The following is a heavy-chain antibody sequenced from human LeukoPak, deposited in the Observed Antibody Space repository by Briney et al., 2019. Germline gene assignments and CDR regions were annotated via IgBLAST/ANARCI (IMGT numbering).Heavy chain of an antibody. V-gene: IGHV5-51*01. CDR1: GYSVSIYW. CDR3: ARRTAYMEYFDL. CDR2: IYPDDSDT. Sequence: GESLKISCKGFGYSVSIYWIGWVRQMPGKGLEWMGIIYPDDSDTRYNPSFVGQVTISADKSNNTAYLQWSSLKASDAAIYYCARRTAYMEYFDLWGRGTLVTVSS. J-gene: IGHJ2*01. D-gene: IGHD3-16*01.